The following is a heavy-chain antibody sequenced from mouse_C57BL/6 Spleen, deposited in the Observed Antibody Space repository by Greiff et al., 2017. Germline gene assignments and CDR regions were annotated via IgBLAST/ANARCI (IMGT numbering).Heavy chain of an antibody. CDR1: GYTFTSYW. CDR3: ARTRNYGYDEGYDFEC. D-gene: IGHD2-2*01. V-gene: IGHV1-72*01. J-gene: IGHJ2*01. Sequence: QVQLQQPGAELVKPGASVKLSCKASGYTFTSYWMHWVKQRPGRGLEWIGRIDPNSGGTKYNEKFKSKATLTVDKPSSTAYMQLSSLTSEDSAVYYCARTRNYGYDEGYDFECWGQGTTLTVSS. CDR2: IDPNSGGT.